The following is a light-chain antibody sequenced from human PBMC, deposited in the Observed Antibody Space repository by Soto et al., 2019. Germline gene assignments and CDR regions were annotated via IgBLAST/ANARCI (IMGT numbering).Light chain of an antibody. CDR1: QSVSTY. Sequence: EIVLTQSPATLSLSPWERATLSCRASQSVSTYVTYLAWYQQKPGQAPRLLIYGASTRPTGIPARFSGRGSGTEFTLTITSLQSEDFAVYYCQQYNDWLWTFGQGTKVDI. CDR2: GAS. J-gene: IGKJ1*01. CDR3: QQYNDWLWT. V-gene: IGKV3-15*01.